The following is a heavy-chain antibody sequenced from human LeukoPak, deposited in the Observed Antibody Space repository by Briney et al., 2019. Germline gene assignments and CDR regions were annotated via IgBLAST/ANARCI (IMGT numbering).Heavy chain of an antibody. V-gene: IGHV3-48*01. D-gene: IGHD1-26*01. CDR3: ARDGRSGSYYFDY. CDR2: ISSSSTTI. Sequence: QTGGSLRLSCAASGFTFSSYAMNWVRQAPGKGLEWVSYISSSSTTIYYADSVKGRFTISRDNAKNSLYLQMNSLRAEDTALYYCARDGRSGSYYFDYWGPGTQVTVSS. CDR1: GFTFSSYA. J-gene: IGHJ4*02.